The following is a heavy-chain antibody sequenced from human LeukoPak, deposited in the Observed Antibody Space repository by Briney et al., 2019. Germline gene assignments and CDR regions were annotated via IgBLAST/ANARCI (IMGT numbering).Heavy chain of an antibody. J-gene: IGHJ4*02. V-gene: IGHV3-30*01. CDR2: ISYDGSNK. CDR1: GFTFSSYA. Sequence: GGSLRLSCAASGFTFSSYAMHWVRRAPGKGLEWVAVISYDGSNKYYADSVKGRFTISRDNSKNTLYPQMNSLRAEDTAVYYCARRSYDSSGYNYWGQGTLVTVSS. CDR3: ARRSYDSSGYNY. D-gene: IGHD3-22*01.